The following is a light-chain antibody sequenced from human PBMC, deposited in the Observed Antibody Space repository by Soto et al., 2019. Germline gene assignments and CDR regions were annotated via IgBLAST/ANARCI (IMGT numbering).Light chain of an antibody. CDR1: QSISTN. CDR3: QQYNSWPGT. CDR2: GAS. J-gene: IGKJ1*01. V-gene: IGKV3-15*01. Sequence: ETVMTQSPSTLSASPGERATLSCRASQSISTNLAWYQHKPGQAPRLLISGASTRATGLPARFSGSGSGTEFTLTISSLQSEDFAIYYCQQYNSWPGTFGQGTKVDI.